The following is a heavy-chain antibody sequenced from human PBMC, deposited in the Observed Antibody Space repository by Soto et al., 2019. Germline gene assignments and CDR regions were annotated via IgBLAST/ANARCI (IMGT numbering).Heavy chain of an antibody. CDR1: GFTFSSYG. CDR2: ISYDGSNK. J-gene: IGHJ6*01. CDR3: ARDHATVTLIYYYYYGMDV. Sequence: QVQLVESGGGVVQPGRSLRLSCAASGFTFSSYGMHWVRQAPGKGLEWVAVISYDGSNKYYADSVKGRFTISRDNSKNTLYLQMNSLRAEDTAVYYCARDHATVTLIYYYYYGMDVW. D-gene: IGHD4-17*01. V-gene: IGHV3-30*03.